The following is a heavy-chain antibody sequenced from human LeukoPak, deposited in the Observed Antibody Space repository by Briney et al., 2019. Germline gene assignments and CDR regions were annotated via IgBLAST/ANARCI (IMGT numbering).Heavy chain of an antibody. Sequence: GGSLRLSCAASGFTFSDYSMNWVRQATGKGLEWVSYISSIGATIYYADSVKGRFTISRDNAKNSLYLQMNSLRAEDTAVYYCASDSSGYYHYMDVWGKGTTVTVSS. D-gene: IGHD3-22*01. CDR2: ISSIGATI. V-gene: IGHV3-48*03. CDR1: GFTFSDYS. CDR3: ASDSSGYYHYMDV. J-gene: IGHJ6*03.